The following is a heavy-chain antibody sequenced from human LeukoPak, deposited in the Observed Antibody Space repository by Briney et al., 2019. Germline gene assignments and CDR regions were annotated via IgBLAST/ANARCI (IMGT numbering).Heavy chain of an antibody. CDR3: ATVRDIVVGGGPYYFDY. CDR1: GYTFIGYY. D-gene: IGHD2-15*01. J-gene: IGHJ4*02. CDR2: INPHNGDI. Sequence: ASVKVSCKASGYTFIGYYLHWVRQAPGQGLEWMGWINPHNGDINYAQKFQGRVTMTRDTSITTAYMELSRLKSDDTAVYYCATVRDIVVGGGPYYFDYWGQGTLVTVSS. V-gene: IGHV1-2*02.